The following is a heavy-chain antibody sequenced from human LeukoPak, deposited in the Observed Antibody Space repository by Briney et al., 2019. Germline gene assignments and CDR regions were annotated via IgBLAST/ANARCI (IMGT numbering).Heavy chain of an antibody. CDR3: ARKPAGGPFDY. Sequence: ASVTVSFKASGYTFSIYGISWIRQAPGQGLEWMGWISSYNGNTHYAQKFQGRVTMTRDMSTSTVYMELSSLRSEDTAVYYCARKPAGGPFDYWGQGTLVTVSS. CDR1: GYTFSIYG. V-gene: IGHV1-18*01. CDR2: ISSYNGNT. J-gene: IGHJ4*02. D-gene: IGHD3-16*01.